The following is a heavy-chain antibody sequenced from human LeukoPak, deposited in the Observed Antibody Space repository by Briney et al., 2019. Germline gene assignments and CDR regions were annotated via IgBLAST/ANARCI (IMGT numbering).Heavy chain of an antibody. CDR3: ARHGRQPYHFDY. J-gene: IGHJ4*02. V-gene: IGHV4-38-2*02. D-gene: IGHD1-1*01. CDR1: DASMSSGYH. CDR2: LLNTGSA. Sequence: SQTLSLTCNVSDASMSSGYHWAWVRQTPGKGLEWIGTLLNTGSAFYNPSLQSRVAMSVDTSGNQFSLRLKSVTAADTAVYYCARHGRQPYHFDYWGQGTLVTVSS.